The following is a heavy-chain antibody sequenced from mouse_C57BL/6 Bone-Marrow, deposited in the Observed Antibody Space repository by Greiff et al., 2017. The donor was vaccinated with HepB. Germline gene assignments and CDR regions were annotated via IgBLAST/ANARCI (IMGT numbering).Heavy chain of an antibody. CDR3: ARGGPTIVTTWYFDV. CDR1: GFTFSSYA. CDR2: ISDGGSYT. Sequence: KVVESGGGLVKPGGSLKLSCAASGFTFSSYAMSWVRQTPEKRLEWVATISDGGSYTYYPDNVKGRFTISRDNAKNNLYLQMSHLKSEDTAMYYCARGGPTIVTTWYFDVWGTGTTVTVSS. V-gene: IGHV5-4*03. J-gene: IGHJ1*03. D-gene: IGHD2-5*01.